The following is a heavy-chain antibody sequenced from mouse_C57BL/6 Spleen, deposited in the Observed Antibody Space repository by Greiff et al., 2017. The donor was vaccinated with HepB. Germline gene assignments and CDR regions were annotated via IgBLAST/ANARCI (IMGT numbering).Heavy chain of an antibody. CDR3: ARREYYSDYFDY. V-gene: IGHV1-18*01. Sequence: EVKLVESGPELVKPGASVKIPCKASGYTFTDYNMDWVKQSHGKSLEWIGDINPNNGGTIYNQKFKGKATLTVDKSSSTAYMELRSLTSEDTAVYYCARREYYSDYFDYWGQGTTLTVSS. D-gene: IGHD2-12*01. J-gene: IGHJ2*01. CDR1: GYTFTDYN. CDR2: INPNNGGT.